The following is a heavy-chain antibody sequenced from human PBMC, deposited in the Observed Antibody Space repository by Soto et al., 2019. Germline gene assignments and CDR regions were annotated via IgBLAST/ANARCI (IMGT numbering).Heavy chain of an antibody. D-gene: IGHD6-13*01. V-gene: IGHV4-39*01. CDR2: IYYSGST. J-gene: IGHJ5*02. Sequence: SETLSLTCTVSGGSISSYYWSWIRQPPGKGLEWIGSIYYSGSTYYNPSLKSRLTISVDTSKSQFSLKLSSVTAADTAVYYCARRIISASGPNWVDPWGRGTLVTVSS. CDR1: GGSISSYY. CDR3: ARRIISASGPNWVDP.